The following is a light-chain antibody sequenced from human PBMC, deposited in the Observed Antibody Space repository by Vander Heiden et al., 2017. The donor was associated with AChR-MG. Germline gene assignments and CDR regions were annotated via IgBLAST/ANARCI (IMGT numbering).Light chain of an antibody. CDR3: QQYDNLPPLT. CDR1: QDISNY. J-gene: IGKJ4*01. CDR2: DAS. Sequence: DIQMTQSPSPLSASVGDRVTITCQASQDISNYLNWYQQKPGKAAKLLIYDASNLETGVPSRFSGSGSGTDFTFTISSLQPEDIATYYCQQYDNLPPLTFGGGTKVEIK. V-gene: IGKV1-33*01.